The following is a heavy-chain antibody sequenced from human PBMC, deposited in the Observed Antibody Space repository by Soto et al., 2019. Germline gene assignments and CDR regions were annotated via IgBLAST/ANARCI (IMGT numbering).Heavy chain of an antibody. CDR2: IYYSGST. V-gene: IGHV4-39*01. CDR3: ARLFGAVAGIPQF. J-gene: IGHJ4*02. Sequence: QLQLQESGPGLVKPSETLSLTCTVSGGSISSSSYYWGWIRQPPGKGLEWIGSIYYSGSTYYNPSLKSRVTISVDTSKNQFSLKLSSVTAADTAVYYCARLFGAVAGIPQFWGQGTLVTVSS. CDR1: GGSISSSSYY. D-gene: IGHD6-19*01.